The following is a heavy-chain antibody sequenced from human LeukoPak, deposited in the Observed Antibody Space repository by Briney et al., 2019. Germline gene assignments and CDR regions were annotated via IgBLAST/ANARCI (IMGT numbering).Heavy chain of an antibody. D-gene: IGHD1-26*01. CDR3: ARDREVGATGYYFDY. V-gene: IGHV4-4*07. J-gene: IGHJ4*02. Sequence: SETLSLTCAVYGGSFSGYYWSWIRQPAGKGLEWIGRIYTSGSTTYNSSLKSRVTISLDTSKNHFSLRLSSVTAADTAVYYCARDREVGATGYYFDYWGQGTLVTVSS. CDR2: IYTSGST. CDR1: GGSFSGYY.